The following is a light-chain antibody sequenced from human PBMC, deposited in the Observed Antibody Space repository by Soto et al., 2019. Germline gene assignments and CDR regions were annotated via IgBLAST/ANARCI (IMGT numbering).Light chain of an antibody. CDR1: QGISNW. Sequence: DIQMTQSPSSVSASVGDRVTITCRASQGISNWLAWYQQQPGKAPKLLIYAASSLQSGVPSRFSGVGSGTHFTLIISSLQPEDFATYYCQQTNTFLPRTFGGGTQVEIK. CDR3: QQTNTFLPRT. V-gene: IGKV1-12*01. J-gene: IGKJ4*01. CDR2: AAS.